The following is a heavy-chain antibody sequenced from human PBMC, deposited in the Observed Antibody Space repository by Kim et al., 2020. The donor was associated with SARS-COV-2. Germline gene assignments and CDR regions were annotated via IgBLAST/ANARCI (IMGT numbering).Heavy chain of an antibody. J-gene: IGHJ6*02. CDR1: GFTFSSYS. CDR3: ARYLNGEYSSGSGYGMDV. D-gene: IGHD6-19*01. V-gene: IGHV3-48*02. CDR2: ISSSSSTI. Sequence: GGSLRLSCAASGFTFSSYSMNWVRQATGKGLEWVSYISSSSSTIYYADSVKGRFTISRDNAKNSLYLQKNSLRDEDTAVYYCARYLNGEYSSGSGYGMDVWGQGTTVTVSS.